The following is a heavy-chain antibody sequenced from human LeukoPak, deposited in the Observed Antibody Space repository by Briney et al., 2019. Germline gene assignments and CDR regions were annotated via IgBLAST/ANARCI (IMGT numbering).Heavy chain of an antibody. CDR1: GFTFSSYA. J-gene: IGHJ5*02. CDR3: ANTDIVVVPAAIPGWFDP. V-gene: IGHV3-23*01. Sequence: GGSLRLSCAASGFTFSSYAMSWVRHAPGKGLEWVSAISGSGGNTYYADSVKGRFTISRDNSKNTLYLQMNSLRAEDTAVYYCANTDIVVVPAAIPGWFDPWGQGTLVTVSS. D-gene: IGHD2-2*01. CDR2: ISGSGGNT.